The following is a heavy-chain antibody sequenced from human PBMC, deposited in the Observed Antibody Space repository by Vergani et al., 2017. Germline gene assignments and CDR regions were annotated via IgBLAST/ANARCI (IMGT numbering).Heavy chain of an antibody. D-gene: IGHD3-16*01. V-gene: IGHV3-23*01. CDR2: ISGSGGST. CDR1: GFTFSSYA. CDR3: AKARYMITFGGVLS. Sequence: EVQLLESGGGLVQPGGSLRLSCAASGFTFSSYAMSWVRQAPGKGLEWVSAISGSGGSTYYADAVKGRFTIARDNSKNTLYLQMNSLRAADTAVYYCAKARYMITFGGVLSWGQGTLVTVSS. J-gene: IGHJ4*02.